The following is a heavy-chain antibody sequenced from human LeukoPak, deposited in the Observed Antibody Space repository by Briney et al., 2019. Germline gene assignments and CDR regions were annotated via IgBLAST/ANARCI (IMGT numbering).Heavy chain of an antibody. Sequence: GGSLRLSCAASGFTFGSYEMNWVRHAPGKGPQWVSYISSSGDSIYYADSVKGRFTTSRDNAKNSLYLQMNSPRAEDMAVYYCARDVGKSGYGDYWGQGTLVTVSS. CDR1: GFTFGSYE. V-gene: IGHV3-48*03. CDR3: ARDVGKSGYGDY. D-gene: IGHD5-12*01. CDR2: ISSSGDSI. J-gene: IGHJ4*02.